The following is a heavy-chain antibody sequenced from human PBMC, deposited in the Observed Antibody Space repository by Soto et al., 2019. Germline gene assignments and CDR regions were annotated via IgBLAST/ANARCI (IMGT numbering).Heavy chain of an antibody. CDR3: ARDRGYCTSTSCPPAGWFDP. J-gene: IGHJ5*02. Sequence: SETLSLTCTVSGCSISSFYWSWIRQPPGKGLEWIGYIYYSGSTNYNPSLKSRVTISVDTSKNQFSLKLSSVTAADTAVYYCARDRGYCTSTSCPPAGWFDPWGQGTLVTVSS. V-gene: IGHV4-59*01. CDR2: IYYSGST. D-gene: IGHD2-2*01. CDR1: GCSISSFY.